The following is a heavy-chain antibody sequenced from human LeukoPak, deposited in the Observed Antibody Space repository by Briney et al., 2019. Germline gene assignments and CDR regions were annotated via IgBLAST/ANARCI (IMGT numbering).Heavy chain of an antibody. J-gene: IGHJ5*02. V-gene: IGHV4-39*07. CDR3: ARDVSVVVVAATPVDWFGP. Sequence: SETLSLTCTVSGGSISSSSYYWGWIRQPPGKGLEWIGSIYYSGSTYYNPSLKSRVTISVDTSKNQFSLKLSSVTAADTAVYYCARDVSVVVVAATPVDWFGPWGQGTLVTVSS. D-gene: IGHD2-15*01. CDR2: IYYSGST. CDR1: GGSISSSSYY.